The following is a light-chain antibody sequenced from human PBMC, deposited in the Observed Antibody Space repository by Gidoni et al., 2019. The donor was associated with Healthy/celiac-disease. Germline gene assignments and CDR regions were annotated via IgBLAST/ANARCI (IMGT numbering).Light chain of an antibody. CDR3: MXXXQTXXT. CDR2: LGS. J-gene: IGKJ4*01. V-gene: IGKV2-28*01. Sequence: VMTQSPLPLPVTPGEPASISCRSSQSLLHSNGYNYLDWYLQKPGQSPQLLIYLGSNRASGXXDRFSGSGXXTDFTXKISXXEAXXVGXXXCMXXXQTXXTFXXXTKVEIK. CDR1: QSLLHSNGYNY.